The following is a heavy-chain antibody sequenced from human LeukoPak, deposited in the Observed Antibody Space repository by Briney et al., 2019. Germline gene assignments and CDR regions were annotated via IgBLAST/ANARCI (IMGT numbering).Heavy chain of an antibody. J-gene: IGHJ4*02. CDR1: GYTFTTYG. D-gene: IGHD5-18*01. V-gene: IGHV1-18*01. CDR3: VRTLPDTAMVY. CDR2: ISTYNGNT. Sequence: ASVKVSCKASGYTFTTYGISWVRQAPGQGLEWMGWISTYNGNTNYAQKLQGRVTMTTDTSTSTAYMELRSLRSDDTAVYYCVRTLPDTAMVYWGQGTLVTVSS.